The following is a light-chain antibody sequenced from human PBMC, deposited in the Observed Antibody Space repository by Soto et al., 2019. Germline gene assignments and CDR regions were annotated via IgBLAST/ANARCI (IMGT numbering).Light chain of an antibody. CDR1: SSDVGGYNS. J-gene: IGLJ2*01. Sequence: QSALTQPPSASGSPGQSVPISCTGTSSDVGGYNSVSWYQHHPGKAPKLMIYAVSRRPSRVPDRFSGSKSGNTASLTVSGLQAEDEADYYCSSYSGSINVVFGGGTKLTVL. V-gene: IGLV2-8*01. CDR3: SSYSGSINVV. CDR2: AVS.